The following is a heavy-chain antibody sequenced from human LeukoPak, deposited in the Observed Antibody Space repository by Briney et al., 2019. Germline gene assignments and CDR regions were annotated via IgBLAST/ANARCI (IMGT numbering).Heavy chain of an antibody. V-gene: IGHV3-33*01. CDR2: IWYDGSNK. D-gene: IGHD6-13*01. CDR1: GFTFSSYG. CDR3: AREGLAAAANYYFDY. Sequence: PGGSLRLSCAASGFTFSSYGMHWVRQAPGKGLEWVAAIWYDGSNKYYADSVKGRFTISRDNSKNTLYLQMNSLRAEDTAVYYCAREGLAAAANYYFDYWGQGTLVTVSS. J-gene: IGHJ4*02.